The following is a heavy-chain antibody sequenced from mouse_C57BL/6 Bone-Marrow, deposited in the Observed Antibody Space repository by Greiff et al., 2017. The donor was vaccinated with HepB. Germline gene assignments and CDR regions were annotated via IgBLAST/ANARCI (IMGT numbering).Heavy chain of an antibody. CDR3: ARETTVVATGYYAMDY. V-gene: IGHV1-55*01. CDR2: IYPGSGST. CDR1: GYTFTSYW. D-gene: IGHD1-1*01. J-gene: IGHJ4*01. Sequence: QVQLQQPGAELVKPGASVKMSCKASGYTFTSYWITWVKQRPGQGLEWIGDIYPGSGSTNYNEKFKSKATLTVDTSSSTAYMQLSSLTSEDSAVYYCARETTVVATGYYAMDYWGQGTSVTVSS.